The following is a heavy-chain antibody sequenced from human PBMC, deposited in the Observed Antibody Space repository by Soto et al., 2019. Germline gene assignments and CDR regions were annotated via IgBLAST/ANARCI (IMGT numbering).Heavy chain of an antibody. CDR3: ARAGAAPYYYYGLDV. CDR1: GGTFGNSA. Sequence: SVKVSCKASGGTFGNSAISWVRQAPGQGLEWMGGIIPIFPTPDYAQKFQGRVTITADGSTSTAYMEMTSMRSEDTAVYYCARAGAAPYYYYGLDVWGQGTTVTVSS. D-gene: IGHD3-10*01. V-gene: IGHV1-69*13. J-gene: IGHJ6*02. CDR2: IIPIFPTP.